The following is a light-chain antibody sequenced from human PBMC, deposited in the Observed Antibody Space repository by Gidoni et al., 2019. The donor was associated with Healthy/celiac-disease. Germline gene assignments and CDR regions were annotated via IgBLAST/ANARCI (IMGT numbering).Light chain of an antibody. CDR1: QSVSSSY. CDR3: QQYGSSLYT. CDR2: GAS. J-gene: IGKJ2*01. V-gene: IGKV3-20*01. Sequence: EIVLPQSPGTLSLSPGERATLYCSASQSVSSSYLAWYQQKPGQAPRLLIYGASSRATGIPDRFSGSGSGTDFTLTISRLEPEDFAVYYCQQYGSSLYTFGQGTKLEIK.